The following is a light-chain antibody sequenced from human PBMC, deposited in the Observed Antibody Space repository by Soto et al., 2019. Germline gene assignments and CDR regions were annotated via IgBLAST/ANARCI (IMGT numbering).Light chain of an antibody. Sequence: EIVLTQSPATLSLSPGERATLSCRASQSVSSYLAWYQQKPGQAPRLLIYDASNRATGIPARFSGSGSGTDFTMTISSLEFEDFTVYYCQQRSYWPRTFGQGTKVEIK. J-gene: IGKJ1*01. V-gene: IGKV3-11*01. CDR3: QQRSYWPRT. CDR1: QSVSSY. CDR2: DAS.